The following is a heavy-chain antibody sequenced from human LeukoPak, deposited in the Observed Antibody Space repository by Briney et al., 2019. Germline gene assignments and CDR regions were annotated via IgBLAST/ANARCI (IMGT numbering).Heavy chain of an antibody. CDR2: IWYDGSHQ. V-gene: IGHV3-33*01. D-gene: IGHD3-10*01. J-gene: IGHJ5*02. Sequence: GSSLRLSCAASGFSFSTYGMHWVRQAPGKGLEWVAVIWYDGSHQYYADSVKGRFTIPRDMSTNTLYLQMNNLRVDDTALYYCARDLGLKYGSGTYTFDPWGQGTLVIVSP. CDR3: ARDLGLKYGSGTYTFDP. CDR1: GFSFSTYG.